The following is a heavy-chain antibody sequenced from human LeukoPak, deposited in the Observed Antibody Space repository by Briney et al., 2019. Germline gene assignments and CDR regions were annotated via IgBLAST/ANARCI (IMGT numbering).Heavy chain of an antibody. CDR2: INPNSGGT. V-gene: IGHV1-2*02. J-gene: IGHJ4*02. D-gene: IGHD6-13*01. CDR1: GYTFTGYY. CDR3: ARIHSSSSDY. Sequence: GASVKVSCKASGYTFTGYYMNSVRQAPGQGLEWMGWINPNSGGTNSAQKFQGRVTMTRDASSSTAYMELSGLRSDDTAVYYCARIHSSSSDYWGQGTLVTVSS.